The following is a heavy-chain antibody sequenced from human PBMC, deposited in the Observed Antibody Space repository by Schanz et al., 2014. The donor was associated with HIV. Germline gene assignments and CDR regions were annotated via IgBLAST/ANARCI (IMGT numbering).Heavy chain of an antibody. D-gene: IGHD2-21*01. CDR1: GGSISSADYS. CDR3: ASLYSHFFDN. V-gene: IGHV4-30-2*01. Sequence: QLQLQESGSGLVKPSQTLSLTCAVSGGSISSADYSWSWIRLPPGKGLEWIGNIDHSGSTYYNPSLKSRVTISIHMSKNQFSLNLPPVTAADTAVYYCASLYSHFFDNWGQGTLVTVSS. J-gene: IGHJ4*02. CDR2: IDHSGST.